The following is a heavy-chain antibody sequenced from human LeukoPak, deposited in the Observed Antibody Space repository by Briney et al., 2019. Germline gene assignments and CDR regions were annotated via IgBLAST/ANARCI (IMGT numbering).Heavy chain of an antibody. J-gene: IGHJ6*03. Sequence: ASVKVSCKASGYTFTSHAMNWVRQAPGQGLEWMGWINTNTGNPTYAQGFTGRFVFSLDTSVSTAYLQISSLKAEDTAVYYCARDAYYDFWSGEDYYYYYMDVWGKGTTVTVSS. CDR2: INTNTGNP. D-gene: IGHD3-3*01. CDR1: GYTFTSHA. V-gene: IGHV7-4-1*02. CDR3: ARDAYYDFWSGEDYYYYYMDV.